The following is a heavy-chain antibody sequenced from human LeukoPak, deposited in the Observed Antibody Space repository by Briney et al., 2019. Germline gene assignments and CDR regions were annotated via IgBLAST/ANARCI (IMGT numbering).Heavy chain of an antibody. CDR1: GYTFTSYD. D-gene: IGHD3-22*01. CDR2: MNPNSGNT. J-gene: IGHJ4*02. V-gene: IGHV1-8*01. CDR3: ARGGYCDSSGYRDYFDY. Sequence: ASVKVSRKASGYTFTSYDINWVRQATGQGLEWMGWMNPNSGNTGYAQKFQGRVTMTRNTSISTAYMELSSLRSEDTAVYYCARGGYCDSSGYRDYFDYWGQGTLVTVSS.